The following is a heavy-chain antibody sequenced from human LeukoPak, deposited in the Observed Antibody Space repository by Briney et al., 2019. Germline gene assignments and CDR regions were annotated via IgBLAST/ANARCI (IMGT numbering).Heavy chain of an antibody. CDR1: GFTFSNYA. J-gene: IGHJ4*02. V-gene: IGHV3-23*01. CDR3: ARHPGSIYYYDY. CDR2: ISGDGGNT. Sequence: PGGSLRLSCAASGFTFSNYAMSWVRQAPGKGLEWVSAISGDGGNTYYAGSVKGRFTISRDNSKNTLYLQMNSLRAEDTAVYYCARHPGSIYYYDYWGQGTLVTVSS. D-gene: IGHD2-21*01.